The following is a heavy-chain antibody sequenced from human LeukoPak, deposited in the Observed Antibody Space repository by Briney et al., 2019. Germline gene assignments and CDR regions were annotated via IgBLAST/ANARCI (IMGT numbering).Heavy chain of an antibody. Sequence: SETLSLTCTVSGGSISSYYWSWIRQPPGKGLEWIGYIHYRGSTNYNPSLKSRVTISVDTSKNQFSLKLSSLTAADTAVYYCARSVLGYSYGLHIDYWGQGTLVTVSS. CDR3: ARSVLGYSYGLHIDY. CDR1: GGSISSYY. D-gene: IGHD5-18*01. CDR2: IHYRGST. J-gene: IGHJ4*02. V-gene: IGHV4-59*01.